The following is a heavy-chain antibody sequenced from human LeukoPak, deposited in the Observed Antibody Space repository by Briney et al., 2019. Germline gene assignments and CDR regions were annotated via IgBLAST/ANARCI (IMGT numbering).Heavy chain of an antibody. Sequence: PSETLSLTCTVSGGSISSGGYYWSWIRQPPGKGLEWIGYIYHSGSTYYNPSLKSRVTISVDRSKNQFSLKLSSVTAADTAVYYCARNLKELGYCSSTSCYEYYFDYWGQGTLVTVSS. J-gene: IGHJ4*02. CDR1: GGSISSGGYY. CDR3: ARNLKELGYCSSTSCYEYYFDY. V-gene: IGHV4-30-2*01. D-gene: IGHD2-2*01. CDR2: IYHSGST.